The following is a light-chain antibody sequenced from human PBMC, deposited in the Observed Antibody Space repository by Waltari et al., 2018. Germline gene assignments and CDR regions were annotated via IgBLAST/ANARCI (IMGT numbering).Light chain of an antibody. CDR3: QHYLRLPVA. V-gene: IGKV3-20*01. CDR1: QSVGRT. J-gene: IGKJ1*01. CDR2: GAS. Sequence: EIVLTQSPGTLSLSPGESATVSCRDSQSVGRTLAWYQQKPCQAPRLLIYGASNRATGIPDRFIGSGFGTEFSLTISGLEPEDSAVYYCQHYLRLPVAFGQGTKVEIK.